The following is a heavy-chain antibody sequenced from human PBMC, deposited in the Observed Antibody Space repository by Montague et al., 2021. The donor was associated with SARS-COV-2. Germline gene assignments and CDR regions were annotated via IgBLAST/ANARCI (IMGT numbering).Heavy chain of an antibody. J-gene: IGHJ4*03. D-gene: IGHD3-22*01. CDR1: GFTFSTFW. V-gene: IGHV3-7*05. CDR2: IKQDGSEK. CDR3: ARGYDSSGYDY. Sequence: SLRLSCAASGFTFSTFWMNWVRQAPGEGLEWVANIKQDGSEKYYVDSVEGRFTISRDNAKNSLYLQLDSLRAEDTAVYYCARGYDSSGYDYWGQGTLVTVSS.